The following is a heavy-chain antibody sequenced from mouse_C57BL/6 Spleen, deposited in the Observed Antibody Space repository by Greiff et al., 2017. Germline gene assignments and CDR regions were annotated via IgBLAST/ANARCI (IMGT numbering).Heavy chain of an antibody. J-gene: IGHJ3*01. CDR1: GYTFTSYW. CDR3: ARDYDYDAGAWFAY. V-gene: IGHV1-64*01. Sequence: QVQLQQPGAELVKPGASVKLSCKASGYTFTSYWMHWVKQRPGQGLAWIGMIHPNSGSTNYNEKFKSKATLTVDKSSSTAYMQLSSLTSEDSAVYYCARDYDYDAGAWFAYWGQGTLVTVSA. CDR2: IHPNSGST. D-gene: IGHD2-4*01.